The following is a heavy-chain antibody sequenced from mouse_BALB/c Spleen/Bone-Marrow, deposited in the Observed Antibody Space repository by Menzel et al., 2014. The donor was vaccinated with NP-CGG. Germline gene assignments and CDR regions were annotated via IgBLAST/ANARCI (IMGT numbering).Heavy chain of an antibody. D-gene: IGHD1-1*01. Sequence: VQLKQSGPELVKPGVSMKISCKASGYSFTSYTMNWVKQSHGKNLEWIGLINPYDGGTSYNQKFKGKATLTVDKSSTTAFMELLSLTSEDSAVYYCARWDYYGYAMDNWGQGTSVTVSS. J-gene: IGHJ4*01. V-gene: IGHV1S135*01. CDR1: GYSFTSYT. CDR3: ARWDYYGYAMDN. CDR2: INPYDGGT.